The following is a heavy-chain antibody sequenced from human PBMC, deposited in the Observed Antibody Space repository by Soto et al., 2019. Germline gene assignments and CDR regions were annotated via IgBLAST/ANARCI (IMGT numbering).Heavy chain of an antibody. Sequence: HPGGSLRLSCVASGFTFTAYWMHWVRQAPGQGLVWVSRIKFDGITASYADSVNGRFTISRDNAKNTVYLQMDSLRAEDTGMYYCARGIRNYYGADVWGQGTTVTVSS. D-gene: IGHD2-21*01. CDR3: ARGIRNYYGADV. J-gene: IGHJ6*02. V-gene: IGHV3-74*01. CDR1: GFTFTAYW. CDR2: IKFDGITA.